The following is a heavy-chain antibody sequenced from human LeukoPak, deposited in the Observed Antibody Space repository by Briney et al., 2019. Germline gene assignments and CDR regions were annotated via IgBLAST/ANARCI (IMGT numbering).Heavy chain of an antibody. D-gene: IGHD3-3*01. CDR3: ARYSGYHNYYYYYYMDV. Sequence: SETLSLTCAVYGGSFSGYYRSWIRQPPGKGLEWIGEINHSGSTNYNPSLKSRVTISVDTSKNQFSLKLSSVTAADTAVYYCARYSGYHNYYYYYYMDVWGKGTTVTVSS. J-gene: IGHJ6*03. CDR1: GGSFSGYY. CDR2: INHSGST. V-gene: IGHV4-34*01.